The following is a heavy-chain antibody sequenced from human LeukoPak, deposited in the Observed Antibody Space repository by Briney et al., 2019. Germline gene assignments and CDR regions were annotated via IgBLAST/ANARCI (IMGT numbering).Heavy chain of an antibody. CDR2: INPNSGGT. V-gene: IGHV1-2*02. Sequence: GRSLRLSCAASGYTFTGYCMHWVRQAPGQGLEWMGWINPNSGGTNYAQKFQGRVTMTRDTSISTAYMELSRLRSDDTAVYYCARATVTTVDYWGQGTLVTVSS. CDR1: GYTFTGYC. CDR3: ARATVTTVDY. D-gene: IGHD4-17*01. J-gene: IGHJ4*02.